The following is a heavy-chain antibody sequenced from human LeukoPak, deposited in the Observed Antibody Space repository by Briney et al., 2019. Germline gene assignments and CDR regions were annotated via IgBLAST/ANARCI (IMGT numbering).Heavy chain of an antibody. D-gene: IGHD3-9*01. CDR3: ASLGTLVP. CDR2: IKNDGSYT. Sequence: GGSLRLSCATSGFTLSLAWMHWVRQAPGKELEWVSRIKNDGSYTNYADSVKGRFTISRDNARNTLNLHMISLRAEDTAVYYCASLGTLVPWGQGTLVTVSS. CDR1: GFTLSLAW. J-gene: IGHJ5*02. V-gene: IGHV3-74*01.